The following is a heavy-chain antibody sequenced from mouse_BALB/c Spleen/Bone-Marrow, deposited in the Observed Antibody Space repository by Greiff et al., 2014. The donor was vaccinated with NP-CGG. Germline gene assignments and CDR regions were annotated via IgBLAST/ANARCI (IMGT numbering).Heavy chain of an antibody. V-gene: IGHV2-6-5*01. CDR3: AKHDTTVVLDY. D-gene: IGHD1-1*01. CDR1: GFSLTDYG. CDR2: IWGGGIT. J-gene: IGHJ2*01. Sequence: QVQLKESGPGLVAPSQSLSITCTVSGFSLTDYGVSWIRQPPGKGLEWLGVIWGGGITYYNSTLKSGLSISKDNSKSQVFLKMNSLQTDDTAMYYCAKHDTTVVLDYWGQGTTLTVSS.